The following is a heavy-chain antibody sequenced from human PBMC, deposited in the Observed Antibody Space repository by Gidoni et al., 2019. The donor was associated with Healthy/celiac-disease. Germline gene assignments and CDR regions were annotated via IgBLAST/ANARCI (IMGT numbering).Heavy chain of an antibody. V-gene: IGHV4-31*03. CDR1: GGSISSGGYY. J-gene: IGHJ6*02. D-gene: IGHD3-3*01. Sequence: QVQLQESGPGLVKPSQTLSLPCTVSGGSISSGGYYWSWIRQHPGKGLEWIGYIYYSGSTYFNPSIKIRVTLAVDTMKKQCSRKLGLETAAETDVYYCAREIAYDFWMGRGGMDVWGQGTTVTVSS. CDR3: AREIAYDFWMGRGGMDV. CDR2: IYYSGST.